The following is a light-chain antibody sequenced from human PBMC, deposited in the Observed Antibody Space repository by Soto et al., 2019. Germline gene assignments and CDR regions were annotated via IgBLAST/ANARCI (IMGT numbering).Light chain of an antibody. CDR2: DAS. CDR3: QQCDNWPPGS. Sequence: PSTLSASVGDRVTITCRASQTITTWLAWYQQKPGKAPKLLIYDASTLESGVPSRFSGSGFGTEFSLTISSLEPEDFAIYFCQQCDNWPPGSFGQGTKV. CDR1: QTITTW. J-gene: IGKJ1*01. V-gene: IGKV1-5*01.